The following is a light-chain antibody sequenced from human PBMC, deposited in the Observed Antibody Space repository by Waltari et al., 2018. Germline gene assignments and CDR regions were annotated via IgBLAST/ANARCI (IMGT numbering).Light chain of an antibody. Sequence: EIVLTHSPGTLPWSPGERATLSCRASQSVSRYLVWYQQKPGQAPRLLIYDASTRATGIPDRFSGSGSGTDFSLTISRLEPEDFAVYYCQKYGSLPATFGQGTKVEIK. V-gene: IGKV3-20*01. CDR1: QSVSRY. CDR3: QKYGSLPAT. CDR2: DAS. J-gene: IGKJ1*01.